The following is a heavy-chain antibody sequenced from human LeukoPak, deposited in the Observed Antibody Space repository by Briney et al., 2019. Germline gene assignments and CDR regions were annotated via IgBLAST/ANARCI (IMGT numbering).Heavy chain of an antibody. J-gene: IGHJ4*02. CDR2: MSPNTGKT. V-gene: IGHV1-8*03. CDR1: GYSFTNFD. CDR3: ARGGSPDGFDY. D-gene: IGHD1-14*01. Sequence: ASVKVSCKTSGYSFTNFDINWVRQATGQGLEWMGKMSPNTGKTGYAQKFQDRVTITSDTSINTVYMELSSLRSDDTAVYYCARGGSPDGFDYWGQGTLVTVSS.